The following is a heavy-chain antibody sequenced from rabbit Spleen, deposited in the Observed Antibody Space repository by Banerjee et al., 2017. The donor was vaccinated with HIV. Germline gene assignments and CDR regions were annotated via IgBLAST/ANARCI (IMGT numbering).Heavy chain of an antibody. D-gene: IGHD1-1*01. Sequence: QEQLVESGGGLVQPGGSLKLSCKASGFDFSSYGVSWVRQAPGKGLEWIGYIDPVFGSTDYANWVNGRFTISSHNAQNTLYLQLTSLTAVDTATYFCARAVVSAFNLWGPGTLSPS. CDR1: GFDFSSYG. CDR3: ARAVVSAFNL. V-gene: IGHV1S47*01. CDR2: IDPVFGST. J-gene: IGHJ4*01.